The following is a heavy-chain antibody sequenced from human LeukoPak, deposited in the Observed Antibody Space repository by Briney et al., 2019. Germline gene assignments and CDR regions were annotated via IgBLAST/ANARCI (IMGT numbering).Heavy chain of an antibody. CDR3: ARLPAGVAGTVDY. CDR1: GYRFIDYY. CDR2: IHPNTGNT. Sequence: ASVTVSCKASGYRFIDYYIHWVRQAPGQGLECMGWIHPNTGNTNYAEQFQGRVTMTRDTSMSTAYMELTRLRSDDTAVYYCARLPAGVAGTVDYWGQGTLVTVSS. J-gene: IGHJ4*02. D-gene: IGHD6-19*01. V-gene: IGHV1-2*02.